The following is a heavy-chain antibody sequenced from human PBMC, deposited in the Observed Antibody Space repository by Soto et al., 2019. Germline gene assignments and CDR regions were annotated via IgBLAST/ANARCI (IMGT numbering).Heavy chain of an antibody. D-gene: IGHD3-22*01. CDR2: MYHSGST. CDR3: ARLFGYDSSGYYYLSDY. Sequence: PSETLSLTCAVSGGSISSGGYSWSWIRQPPGKGLEWIGYMYHSGSTYYNPSLKSRVTISIDRSKNQFSLKLSSVTAADTAVYYCARLFGYDSSGYYYLSDYWGQGTLVTVSS. J-gene: IGHJ4*02. CDR1: GGSISSGGYS. V-gene: IGHV4-30-2*01.